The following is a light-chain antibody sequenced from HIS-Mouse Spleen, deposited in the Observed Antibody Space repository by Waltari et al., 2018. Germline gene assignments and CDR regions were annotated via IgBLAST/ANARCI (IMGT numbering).Light chain of an antibody. CDR3: CSYAGSYTYV. CDR1: SSDVGGYNY. V-gene: IGLV2-11*01. J-gene: IGLJ1*01. Sequence: QSALTQPRSVSGSPGQSVTISCTGTSSDVGGYNYVSWYQQHPGKAPKLMIYGVSKRPSGVPDRFSGSKSGNTASLTISGLQAEDEADYYCCSYAGSYTYVFGTRTKVTVL. CDR2: GVS.